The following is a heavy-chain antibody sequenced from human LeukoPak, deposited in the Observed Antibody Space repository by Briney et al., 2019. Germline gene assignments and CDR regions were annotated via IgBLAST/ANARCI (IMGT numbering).Heavy chain of an antibody. Sequence: PSETLSLTCTVSGGSISSSSYYWGWIRQPPGKGLEWIGTIYYSGTTYYHPSLKSRVTISVDTSKNQFSLKLSSVTAADTAVYYCARCISMVQGVIRPPEYWGQGTLVTVSS. V-gene: IGHV4-39*01. CDR1: GGSISSSSYY. J-gene: IGHJ4*02. D-gene: IGHD3-10*01. CDR2: IYYSGTT. CDR3: ARCISMVQGVIRPPEY.